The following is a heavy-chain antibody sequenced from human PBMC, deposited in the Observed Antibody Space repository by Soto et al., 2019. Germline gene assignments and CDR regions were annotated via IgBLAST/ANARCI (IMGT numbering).Heavy chain of an antibody. J-gene: IGHJ4*02. CDR2: ISSNENPT. CDR3: VKDRWVDY. Sequence: GGALILSCSASGFTFISYAMRWVRQAPGKGLEYVSSISSNENPTYYADSVKGRFIISRDNSRNTLNLQMSGLRVEDTAVYYCVKDRWVDYWGQGTQVTVSS. CDR1: GFTFISYA. D-gene: IGHD1-26*01. V-gene: IGHV3-64D*06.